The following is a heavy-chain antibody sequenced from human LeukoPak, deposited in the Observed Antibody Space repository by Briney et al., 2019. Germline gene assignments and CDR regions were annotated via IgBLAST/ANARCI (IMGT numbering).Heavy chain of an antibody. D-gene: IGHD3-22*01. CDR2: IIPILGIA. Sequence: AASVKVSCKASGGTFSSYAISWVRQAPGQGLDWMGRIIPILGIANYAQKFQERVTITRDMSTSTAYMELSSLRSEDTAVYYCAAELLSDYYDSSGYWSPDAFDIWGQGTMVTVSS. J-gene: IGHJ3*02. V-gene: IGHV1-69*04. CDR3: AAELLSDYYDSSGYWSPDAFDI. CDR1: GGTFSSYA.